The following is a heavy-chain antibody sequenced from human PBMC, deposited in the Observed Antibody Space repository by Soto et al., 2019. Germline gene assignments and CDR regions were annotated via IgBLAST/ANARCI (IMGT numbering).Heavy chain of an antibody. D-gene: IGHD3-3*01. Sequence: PGGSLRLSCAASGVSFGSYALSWVRQAPGKGLEWVSTISGSDGKTFYADPVKGRFPISRDTSQSTLYLQMNSLRADDTAMYYCARWSYLDYWGQGTRVTVSS. CDR1: GVSFGSYA. CDR2: ISGSDGKT. J-gene: IGHJ4*02. CDR3: ARWSYLDY. V-gene: IGHV3-23*01.